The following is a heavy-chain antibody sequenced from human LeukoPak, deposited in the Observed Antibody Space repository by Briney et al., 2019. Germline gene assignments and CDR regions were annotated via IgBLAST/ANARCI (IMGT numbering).Heavy chain of an antibody. J-gene: IGHJ4*02. V-gene: IGHV4-39*01. CDR1: GGSISSSSYY. CDR2: IYYSGST. Sequence: SETLSLTCTVSGGSISSSSYYWGWIRQPPGKGLEWIGSIYYSGSTYYNPSLKSRVTISVDTSKNQFSLKLSSVTAADTAVYYCARRDTAMASDHGGQGTLVTVSS. D-gene: IGHD5-18*01. CDR3: ARRDTAMASDH.